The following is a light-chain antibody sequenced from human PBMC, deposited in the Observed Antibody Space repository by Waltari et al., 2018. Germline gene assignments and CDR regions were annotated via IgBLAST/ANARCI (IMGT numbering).Light chain of an antibody. J-gene: IGKJ4*01. CDR2: GVS. CDR1: EDVRSY. V-gene: IGKV1-9*01. CDR3: QHLVRYPLS. Sequence: LFTQSPVSLSASVGDTVTPTCRASEDVRSYLAWVQQKPGRAPNLLIFGVSTLQSGVPSRFSGAGYGTDFTLTISGLQPEDSATYYCQHLVRYPLSFGGGTKVEIQ.